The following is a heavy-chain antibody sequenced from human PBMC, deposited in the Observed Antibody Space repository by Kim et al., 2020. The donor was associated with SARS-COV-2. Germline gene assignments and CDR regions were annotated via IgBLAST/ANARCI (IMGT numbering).Heavy chain of an antibody. Sequence: GGSLRLSCAASGFTFSSYGMHWVRQAPGKGLEWVAVISYDGSNKYYADSVKGRFTISRDNSKNTLYLQMNSLRAEDTAVYYCAKDNWANGGSSSWSWFDPWGKGTRVTVPS. CDR2: ISYDGSNK. V-gene: IGHV3-30*18. D-gene: IGHD6-13*01. J-gene: IGHJ5*02. CDR3: AKDNWANGGSSSWSWFDP. CDR1: GFTFSSYG.